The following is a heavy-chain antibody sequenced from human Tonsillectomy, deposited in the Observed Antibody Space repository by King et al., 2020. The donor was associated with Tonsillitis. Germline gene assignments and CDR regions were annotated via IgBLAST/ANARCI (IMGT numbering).Heavy chain of an antibody. CDR1: GGSISSYY. J-gene: IGHJ5*02. D-gene: IGHD3-22*01. Sequence: VQLQESGPGLVKASETLSLTCTVSGGSISSYYWSWIRQPAGMGLEWVGRIYTSENTNYNPSLKSRVTMSVDTSKNQFSLKLTSVTAADTAVYYCARGYQYHYDTSGFMGWFDPWGQGTLVTVSS. CDR2: IYTSENT. V-gene: IGHV4-4*07. CDR3: ARGYQYHYDTSGFMGWFDP.